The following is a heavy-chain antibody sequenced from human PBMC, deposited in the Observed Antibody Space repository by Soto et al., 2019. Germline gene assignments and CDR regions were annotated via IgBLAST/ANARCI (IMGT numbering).Heavy chain of an antibody. CDR3: VKEPTATVKCDY. J-gene: IGHJ4*02. V-gene: IGHV3-23*01. D-gene: IGHD4-17*01. CDR1: GFTFSSYD. CDR2: ISGSGGST. Sequence: GGSLRLSCAVSGFTFSSYDMNWVRQAPGKGLEWVSGISGSGGSTHYADSVKGRFTISRDNSKNTLYLQMNSLRAEDTAVYYCVKEPTATVKCDYWGQGTLVTVSS.